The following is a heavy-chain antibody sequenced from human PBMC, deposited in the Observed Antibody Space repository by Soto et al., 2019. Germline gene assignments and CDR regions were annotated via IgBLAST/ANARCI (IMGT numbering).Heavy chain of an antibody. CDR3: AHSHYYYPPLDY. CDR1: GFSLSTSGVG. D-gene: IGHD3-10*01. CDR2: IYWNDDK. Sequence: QITLKESGPPLVKPTQTLTLTCTFSGFSLSTSGVGVGWIRQPPGKALEWLALIYWNDDKRYSPSLKSRLTITKDTSKNQVVLTMTNMDPVDTATYYCAHSHYYYPPLDYWGQGTLVTVSS. V-gene: IGHV2-5*01. J-gene: IGHJ4*02.